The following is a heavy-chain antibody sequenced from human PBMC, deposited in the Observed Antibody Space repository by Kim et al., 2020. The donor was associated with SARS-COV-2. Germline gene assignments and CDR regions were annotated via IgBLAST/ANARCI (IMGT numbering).Heavy chain of an antibody. V-gene: IGHV3-30*04. J-gene: IGHJ4*02. D-gene: IGHD3-22*01. CDR1: GFTFSSYA. CDR2: ISYDGSNK. Sequence: GGSLRLSCAVSGFTFSSYAMHWVRQAPGKGLEWVAVISYDGSNKYYADSVKGRFTISRDNSKNTLYLQMNSLRAEDTAVYYCARASYDSSGYCLYYFDYWGQGTLVTVSS. CDR3: ARASYDSSGYCLYYFDY.